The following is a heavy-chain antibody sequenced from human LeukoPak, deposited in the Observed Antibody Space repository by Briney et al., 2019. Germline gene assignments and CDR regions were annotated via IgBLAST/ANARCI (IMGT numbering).Heavy chain of an antibody. J-gene: IGHJ6*03. CDR3: ARERNEWRDGYNLDYCYYMDV. CDR1: GGSISSYY. V-gene: IGHV4-59*01. D-gene: IGHD5-24*01. Sequence: SETLSLTCTVSGGSISSYYWSWIRQPPGKGLEWIGHIYYSGNTNYNPSLKTRVTISVDTSKNQFSLKLSSVTAADTAMYYCARERNEWRDGYNLDYCYYMDVWGKGTTVTVSS. CDR2: IYYSGNT.